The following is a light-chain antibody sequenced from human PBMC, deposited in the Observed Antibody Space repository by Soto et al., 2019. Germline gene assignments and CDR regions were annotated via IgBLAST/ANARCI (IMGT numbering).Light chain of an antibody. CDR2: GAS. V-gene: IGKV3-20*01. CDR3: QHYVTSLTT. CDR1: QSVSSTS. Sequence: EIVLTQSPGTLSLSPGERATLSCRASQSVSSTSLAWYQQKPGQAPRLLIYGASTRATGIPDRFSGSGSGTDFTLTISRVEPEDFALYYCQHYVTSLTTFGQGTKVDIK. J-gene: IGKJ1*01.